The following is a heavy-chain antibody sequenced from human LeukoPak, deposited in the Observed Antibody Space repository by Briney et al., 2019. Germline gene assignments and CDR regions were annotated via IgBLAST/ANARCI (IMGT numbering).Heavy chain of an antibody. CDR2: INHSGST. V-gene: IGHV4-34*01. Sequence: PSETLSLACAVYGGSFSGYYWSWIRQPPGKGLEWIGEINHSGSTNYNPSLKSRVTISVDTSKNQFSLKLSSVTAADTAVYYCTRVDSSGRTRDYWGQGTLVTVSS. J-gene: IGHJ4*02. D-gene: IGHD6-19*01. CDR1: GGSFSGYY. CDR3: TRVDSSGRTRDY.